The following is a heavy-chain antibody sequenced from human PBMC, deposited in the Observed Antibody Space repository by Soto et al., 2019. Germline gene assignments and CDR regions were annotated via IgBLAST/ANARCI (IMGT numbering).Heavy chain of an antibody. D-gene: IGHD3-10*01. V-gene: IGHV4-59*01. Sequence: SETLSLTCSVSGGSMSEYFWSWIRQSPGKGLEWIGYIYYLGSTDYNPSLKSRVTISVDTSKRQFSLRLTSVTAADTAVYYCARDGYDGSGSPYPASWGPEPTSPSPQ. CDR1: GGSMSEYF. CDR2: IYYLGST. CDR3: ARDGYDGSGSPYPAS. J-gene: IGHJ5*01.